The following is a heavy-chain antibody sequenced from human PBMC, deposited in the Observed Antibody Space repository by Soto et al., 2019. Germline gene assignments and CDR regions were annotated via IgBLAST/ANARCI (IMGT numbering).Heavy chain of an antibody. CDR2: IDPSDSYT. J-gene: IGHJ6*02. V-gene: IGHV5-10-1*01. CDR3: VVAQLTPQVDYYGMDV. D-gene: IGHD2-15*01. Sequence: PGESLKISCKGSGYSFTSYWIGWVRQMPGKGLEWMGRIDPSDSYTNYSPSFQGHVTISADKSISTAYLQWSSLKASDTAMYHCVVAQLTPQVDYYGMDVWGQGTTVTVSS. CDR1: GYSFTSYW.